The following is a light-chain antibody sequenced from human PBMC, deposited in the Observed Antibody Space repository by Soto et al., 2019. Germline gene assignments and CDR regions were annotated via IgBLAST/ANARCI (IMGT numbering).Light chain of an antibody. V-gene: IGKV3-20*01. Sequence: DIVLTQSPGTLSLSPGERATLSCRASQTVRSSSLAWYQQKPGQAPRLLIFGASTRAAGFPDRFSGSGSGTAFTLTISRLEPEDFAVYYCQRYGSSPRTFGQGTKVEIK. CDR2: GAS. CDR1: QTVRSSS. J-gene: IGKJ1*01. CDR3: QRYGSSPRT.